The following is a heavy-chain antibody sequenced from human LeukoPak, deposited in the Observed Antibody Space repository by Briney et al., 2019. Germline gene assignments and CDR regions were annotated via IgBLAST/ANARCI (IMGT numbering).Heavy chain of an antibody. Sequence: PGGSLRLSCAASGFTFSSYSMNWVRQAPGKGLEWVSSISSSSSYIYYADSVKGRFTISRDNAKNSLYLQMNSLRAEDTAVYYCARDGVAGTYPEAFDYWGQGTLVTVSS. V-gene: IGHV3-21*01. CDR2: ISSSSSYI. CDR3: ARDGVAGTYPEAFDY. J-gene: IGHJ4*02. D-gene: IGHD6-19*01. CDR1: GFTFSSYS.